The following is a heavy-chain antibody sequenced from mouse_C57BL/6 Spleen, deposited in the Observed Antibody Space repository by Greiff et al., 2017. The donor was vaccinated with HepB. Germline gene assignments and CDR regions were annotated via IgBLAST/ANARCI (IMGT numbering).Heavy chain of an antibody. J-gene: IGHJ2*01. CDR1: GFTFSDYG. CDR2: ISSGSSTI. V-gene: IGHV5-17*01. Sequence: DVQLVESGGGLVKPGGSLKLSCAASGFTFSDYGMHWVRQAPEKGLEWVAYISSGSSTIYYADTVKGRFTISRDNAKNTLFLQMTSLRSEDTAMYYCARAYYGKEGNYFDYWGQGTTLTVSS. D-gene: IGHD2-10*01. CDR3: ARAYYGKEGNYFDY.